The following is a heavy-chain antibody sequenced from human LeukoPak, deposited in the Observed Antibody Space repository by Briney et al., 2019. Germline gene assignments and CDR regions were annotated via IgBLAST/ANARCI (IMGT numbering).Heavy chain of an antibody. CDR1: VGSFSGYY. D-gene: IGHD3-10*01. V-gene: IGHV4-34*01. CDR2: INCSGST. J-gene: IGHJ4*02. CDR3: ARRGFGEFPYYFDY. Sequence: PSETLSLTCAVYVGSFSGYYWTWIRQPPGKGLEWIGEINCSGSTNYNPSLKSRVTISIDTSKNQFSLRLTSVTAADTAVYYCARRGFGEFPYYFDYWSQGTLVTVSS.